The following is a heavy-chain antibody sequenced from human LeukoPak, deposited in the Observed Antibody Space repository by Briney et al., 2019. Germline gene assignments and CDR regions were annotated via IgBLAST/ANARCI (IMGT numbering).Heavy chain of an antibody. Sequence: ASVKVSCKASGYTFTSYGISWVRQAPGQGLEWMGWISAYNGNTNYAQKLQGRVTMTTDTSTSTAYMELRSLRSDDTAVYYCARDPIVVVVAARRGWFDPWGQGTLVTVSS. V-gene: IGHV1-18*01. CDR3: ARDPIVVVVAARRGWFDP. J-gene: IGHJ5*02. CDR1: GYTFTSYG. D-gene: IGHD2-15*01. CDR2: ISAYNGNT.